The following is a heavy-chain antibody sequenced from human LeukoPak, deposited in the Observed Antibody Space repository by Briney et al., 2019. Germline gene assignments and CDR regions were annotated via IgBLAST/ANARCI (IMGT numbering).Heavy chain of an antibody. CDR1: GGTFSSYA. D-gene: IGHD3-22*01. CDR3: ARVGGPYYYDSSGYIDY. J-gene: IGHJ4*02. CDR2: IIPIFGTA. V-gene: IGHV1-69*13. Sequence: GASVKVSCKASGGTFSSYAISWVRQAPGQGLEWMGGIIPIFGTANYAQKFQGRVTITADESTSTAYMELSSLRSEDTAVYYCARVGGPYYYDSSGYIDYWGQGTLVTVSS.